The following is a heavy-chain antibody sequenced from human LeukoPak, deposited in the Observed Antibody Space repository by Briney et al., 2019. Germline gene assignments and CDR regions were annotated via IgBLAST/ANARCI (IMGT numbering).Heavy chain of an antibody. J-gene: IGHJ4*02. D-gene: IGHD3-16*01. CDR1: GDSINTETW. Sequence: SETLSLTCTISGDSINTETWWHWVRHPPGEGLEWIGVIHHTGTTYYNPPLRSRVTISFDKSKNHFSLTLRSVTAAATAVYYCAREKAVYYAVSLDKWGQGNLVTVSS. CDR3: AREKAVYYAVSLDK. V-gene: IGHV4-4*02. CDR2: IHHTGTT.